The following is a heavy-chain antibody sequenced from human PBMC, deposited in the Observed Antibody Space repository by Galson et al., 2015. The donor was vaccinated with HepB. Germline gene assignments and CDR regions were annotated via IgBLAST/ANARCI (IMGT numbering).Heavy chain of an antibody. V-gene: IGHV1-18*04. J-gene: IGHJ2*01. CDR3: ARDRWYYYGSGSYYYWYFDL. D-gene: IGHD3-10*01. CDR1: GYTFTSYG. CDR2: ISAYNGNT. Sequence: SVKVSCKASGYTFTSYGISWVRQAPGQGLEWMGWISAYNGNTNYAQKLQGRVTMTTDTSTSTAYMELRSLRSDDTAVYYCARDRWYYYGSGSYYYWYFDLWGRGTLVTVSS.